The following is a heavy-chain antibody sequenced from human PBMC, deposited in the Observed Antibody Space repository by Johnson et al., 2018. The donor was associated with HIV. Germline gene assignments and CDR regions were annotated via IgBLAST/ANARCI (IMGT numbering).Heavy chain of an antibody. CDR3: AKDAAGELLRPDAFDI. Sequence: QVQLVESGGNLVQPGGSLRLSCAASGFTFSSYAMHWVRQAPGKGLEWVAIISYDGNNKYYADSVKGRFTISRDNSKNTLYLQMNSLSAEDTAVYYCAKDAAGELLRPDAFDIWGQGTMVTVSA. CDR2: ISYDGNNK. J-gene: IGHJ3*02. V-gene: IGHV3-30*04. D-gene: IGHD1-26*01. CDR1: GFTFSSYA.